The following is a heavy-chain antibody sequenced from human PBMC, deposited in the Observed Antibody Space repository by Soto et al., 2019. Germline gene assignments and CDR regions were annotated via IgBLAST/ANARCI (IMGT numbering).Heavy chain of an antibody. CDR1: GGTFSSYA. V-gene: IGHV1-69*12. Sequence: QVQLVQSGAEVKKPGSSVKVSCKASGGTFSSYAISWVRQAPGQGLEWMGGIIPIFGTANYAQKFQGRVTITADESTSTDYMELSSLRSEDTAVYYCARDPATGTESYFDYWGQGTLVTVSS. CDR2: IIPIFGTA. J-gene: IGHJ4*02. D-gene: IGHD1-1*01. CDR3: ARDPATGTESYFDY.